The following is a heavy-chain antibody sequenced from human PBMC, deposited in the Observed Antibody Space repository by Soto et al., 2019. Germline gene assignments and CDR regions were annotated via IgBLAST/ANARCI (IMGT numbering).Heavy chain of an antibody. V-gene: IGHV1-18*01. CDR1: GYTFTSYG. Sequence: QVQLVQSGAEVKKPGASVKVSCKASGYTFTSYGISWVRQAPGQGLEWMGWISAYNGNTNYAQKLQGRVTMTTDTSTSTADMELRSLRSDDTAVYYCARTGMDYYDSSGYPDYWGQGTLVTVSS. CDR3: ARTGMDYYDSSGYPDY. J-gene: IGHJ4*02. D-gene: IGHD3-22*01. CDR2: ISAYNGNT.